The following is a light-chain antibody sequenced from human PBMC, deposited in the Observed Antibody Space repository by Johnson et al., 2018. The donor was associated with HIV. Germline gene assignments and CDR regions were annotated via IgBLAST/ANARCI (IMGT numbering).Light chain of an antibody. Sequence: QSVLTQPPSVSAAPGQKVTISCSGSSSNIGNNYVSWYQQLPGTAPKLLIYENNKRPSGIPDRFSGSKSGTSATLGIIGLSTWFESDYNSETLDSSLREVFETGTKVTVL. CDR3: ETLDSSLREV. J-gene: IGLJ1*01. V-gene: IGLV1-51*02. CDR1: SSNIGNNY. CDR2: ENN.